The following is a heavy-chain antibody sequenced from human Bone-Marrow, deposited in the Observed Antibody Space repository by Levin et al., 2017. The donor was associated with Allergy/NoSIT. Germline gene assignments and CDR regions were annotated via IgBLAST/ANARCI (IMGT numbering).Heavy chain of an antibody. J-gene: IGHJ4*02. CDR3: ARVHRFSIVYYDSSGYYPTYYFDY. Sequence: SETLSLTCAVSGGSISSSNWWSWVRQPPGKGLEWIGEIYHSGSTNYNPSLKSRVTISVDKSKNQFSLKLSSVTAADTAVYYCARVHRFSIVYYDSSGYYPTYYFDYWGQGTLVTVSS. CDR2: IYHSGST. V-gene: IGHV4-4*02. CDR1: GGSISSSNW. D-gene: IGHD3-22*01.